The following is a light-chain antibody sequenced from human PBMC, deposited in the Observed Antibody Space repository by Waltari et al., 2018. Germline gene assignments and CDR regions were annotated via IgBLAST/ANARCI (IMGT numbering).Light chain of an antibody. CDR1: SSDIGNYDY. V-gene: IGLV2-8*01. CDR2: EVT. CDR3: SSYAGSSVWV. J-gene: IGLJ3*02. Sequence: QSALTQPPSASGSPGQSVTISCTGSSSDIGNYDYVAWYQQRPDKAPGLMIYEVTKRPSGVPDRFSGSKSGNTASLTVSGLQAADEADYYCSSYAGSSVWVFGGGTKLTVV.